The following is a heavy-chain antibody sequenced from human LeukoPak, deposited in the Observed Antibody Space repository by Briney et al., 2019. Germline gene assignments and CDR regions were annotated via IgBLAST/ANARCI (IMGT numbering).Heavy chain of an antibody. D-gene: IGHD5-12*01. J-gene: IGHJ4*02. CDR3: ARGGVSGYDPFYYFDY. CDR2: IYHSGST. V-gene: IGHV4-30-2*01. Sequence: SQTLSLTCTVSGGSISSGGYYWSWIRQPPGKGLEWIGYIYHSGSTYYNPSLKSRVTISVDRSKNQFSLKLSSVTAADTAVYYCARGGVSGYDPFYYFDYWGQGTLVTVSS. CDR1: GGSISSGGYY.